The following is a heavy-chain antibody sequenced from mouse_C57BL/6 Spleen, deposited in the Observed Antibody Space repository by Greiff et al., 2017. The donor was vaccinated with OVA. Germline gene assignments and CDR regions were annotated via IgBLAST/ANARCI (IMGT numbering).Heavy chain of an antibody. Sequence: VQLQQSGAELVRPGASVTLSCKASGYTFTDYEMHWVKQTPVHGLEWIGAIDPETGGTAYNQKFKGKAILTADKSSSTAYMELRSLTSEDSAVYYCTRSPFYYGSSHWYFDVWGTGTTVTVSS. CDR2: IDPETGGT. V-gene: IGHV1-15*01. CDR1: GYTFTDYE. D-gene: IGHD1-1*01. CDR3: TRSPFYYGSSHWYFDV. J-gene: IGHJ1*03.